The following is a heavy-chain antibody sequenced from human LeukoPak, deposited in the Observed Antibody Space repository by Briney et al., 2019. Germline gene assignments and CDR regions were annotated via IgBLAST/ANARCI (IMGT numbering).Heavy chain of an antibody. D-gene: IGHD1-26*01. CDR3: ARSREAVFDAFDI. V-gene: IGHV1-24*01. CDR2: FDPEDGAT. J-gene: IGHJ3*02. CDR1: GYTVIELS. Sequence: VASVKVSCKVSGYTVIELSMNWVRQAPGKGLEWMGGFDPEDGATIYAQKFQGRVTMTEDTSTDTAYMELSSLKSEDTAVYYCARSREAVFDAFDIWGQGTMVTVSS.